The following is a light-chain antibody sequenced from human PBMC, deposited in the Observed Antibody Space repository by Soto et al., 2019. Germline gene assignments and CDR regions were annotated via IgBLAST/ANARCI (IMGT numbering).Light chain of an antibody. CDR1: PSVSSY. V-gene: IGKV3-11*01. CDR2: DAS. J-gene: IGKJ5*01. Sequence: EIVLTQSPATLSLSPGQRATLSCRASPSVSSYLAWYHQKPGQAPRLLIYDASNRATGIPARFSGSGSGTEFTLTISSLEPEDFAVYYCQQRSNWPPITFGQGTRLEIK. CDR3: QQRSNWPPIT.